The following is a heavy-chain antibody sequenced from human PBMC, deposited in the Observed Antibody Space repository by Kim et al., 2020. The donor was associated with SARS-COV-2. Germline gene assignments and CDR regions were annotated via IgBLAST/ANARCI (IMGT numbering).Heavy chain of an antibody. V-gene: IGHV3-30-3*01. CDR3: ARDSPRSSGWEVFFDY. CDR1: GFTFSSYA. J-gene: IGHJ4*01. CDR2: ISYDGSNK. D-gene: IGHD6-19*01. Sequence: GVSLRLFCAASGFTFSSYAMHWVRQAPGKGLEWVAVISYDGSNKYYADPVKGRFTISRDNSKNTLYLQMNSLRAEDTAVYYCARDSPRSSGWEVFFDYWG.